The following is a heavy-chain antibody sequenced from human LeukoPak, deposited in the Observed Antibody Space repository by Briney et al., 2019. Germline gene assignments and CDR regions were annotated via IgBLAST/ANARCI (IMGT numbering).Heavy chain of an antibody. CDR3: LYYYDSSGYPYDY. CDR1: GFTFSNAW. Sequence: GGSLRLSCAASGFTFSNAWMSWVRQAPGKGLEWVGRIKSKTDGGTTDYAAPVKGRFTISRDDSKNTLYLQMNSLKTEDTAVYYCLYYYDSSGYPYDYWGQGTLVTVSS. V-gene: IGHV3-15*01. D-gene: IGHD3-22*01. CDR2: IKSKTDGGTT. J-gene: IGHJ4*02.